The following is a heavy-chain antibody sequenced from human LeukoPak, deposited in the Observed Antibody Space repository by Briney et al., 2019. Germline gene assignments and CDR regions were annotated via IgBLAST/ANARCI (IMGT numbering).Heavy chain of an antibody. J-gene: IGHJ4*02. D-gene: IGHD6-13*01. Sequence: GGSLRLSCAASGFTFSSYSMNWVRQAPGKGLEWVSSISRNSRYIYYADSMRGRFTISRDNAKNSLYLQMNSLKPEDTAVYYCTRVAEAAAFDSWGQGTLVTVSS. CDR2: ISRNSRYI. CDR3: TRVAEAAAFDS. V-gene: IGHV3-21*06. CDR1: GFTFSSYS.